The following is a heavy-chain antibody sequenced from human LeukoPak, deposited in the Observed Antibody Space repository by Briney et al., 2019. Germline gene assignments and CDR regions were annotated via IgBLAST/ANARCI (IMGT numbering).Heavy chain of an antibody. V-gene: IGHV4-4*07. CDR3: ARMYSGTYGGIDH. CDR2: IYSSGST. Sequence: PSETLSLTCTVSGGSISSYYWSWIRQPAGEGLEWIGRIYSSGSTNYNPSLRSRVTLSVATSKNQFSLKLSSVTAADPAVYYCARMYSGTYGGIDHWGQGTLVTVSS. D-gene: IGHD1-26*01. CDR1: GGSISSYY. J-gene: IGHJ4*02.